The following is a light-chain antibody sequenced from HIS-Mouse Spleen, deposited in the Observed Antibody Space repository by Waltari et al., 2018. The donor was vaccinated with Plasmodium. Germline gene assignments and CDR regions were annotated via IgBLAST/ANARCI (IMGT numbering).Light chain of an antibody. Sequence: SYELTQPPSASVSPGQTARITCSGDALPKKYAYWYQQKSGQAPVLVIYEDSKRPSGSPEGFSGSSSGTMATLTISGAQVEDEADYYCYSTDSSGNHRVFGGGTKLTVL. CDR3: YSTDSSGNHRV. CDR2: EDS. CDR1: ALPKKY. J-gene: IGLJ3*02. V-gene: IGLV3-10*01.